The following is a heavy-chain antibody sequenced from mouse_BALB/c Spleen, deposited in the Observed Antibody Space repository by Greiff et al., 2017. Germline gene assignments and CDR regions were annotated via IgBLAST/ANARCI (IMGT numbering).Heavy chain of an antibody. CDR3: TRQAWFAY. Sequence: QVQLQQSGPELVKPGASVKLSCKASGYTFTSYYMYWVKQRPGQGLEWIGEINPSNGGTNFNEKFKSKATLTVDKSSSTAYMQLSSLTSEDSAVYYCTRQAWFAYWGQGTLVTVSA. V-gene: IGHV1S81*02. J-gene: IGHJ3*01. CDR2: INPSNGGT. CDR1: GYTFTSYY.